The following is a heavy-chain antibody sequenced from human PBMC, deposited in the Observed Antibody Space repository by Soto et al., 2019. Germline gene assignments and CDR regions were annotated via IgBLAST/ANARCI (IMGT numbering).Heavy chain of an antibody. D-gene: IGHD2-8*01. J-gene: IGHJ4*02. Sequence: QVQLVESAGGVVQPGTSLRLSCAATGFTFSTYGMHWVRQAPGKGLEYVAGVRYDGRAEYYVDSVRGRFTISRDNYKTRLSLQRSSLRAEDPAVYYCGRGFFAAVYAAHFDHWGQVTPVTVSS. CDR1: GFTFSTYG. V-gene: IGHV3-33*01. CDR2: VRYDGRAE. CDR3: GRGFFAAVYAAHFDH.